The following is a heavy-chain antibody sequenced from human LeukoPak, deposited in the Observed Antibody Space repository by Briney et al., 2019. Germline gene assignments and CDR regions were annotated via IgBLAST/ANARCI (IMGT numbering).Heavy chain of an antibody. J-gene: IGHJ4*02. CDR3: ARLMPRYTGYPLFDY. CDR1: GGSISSSSYY. CDR2: IYYSGST. V-gene: IGHV4-39*07. D-gene: IGHD5-12*01. Sequence: SETLSLTCTVSGGSISSSSYYWGWIRQPPGKGLEWIGSIYYSGSTYYNPSLKSRVTISVDTSKNQFSLKLSSVTAADTAVYYCARLMPRYTGYPLFDYWGQGTLVTVSS.